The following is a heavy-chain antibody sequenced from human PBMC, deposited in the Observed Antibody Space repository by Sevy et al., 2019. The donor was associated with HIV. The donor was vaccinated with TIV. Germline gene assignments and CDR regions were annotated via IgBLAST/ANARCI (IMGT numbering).Heavy chain of an antibody. V-gene: IGHV3-7*01. CDR2: INQNGTEV. Sequence: GGSLRLSCVVSGFTFRNYWMSWVRQAPGKGLEWVANINQNGTEVYSVDSVKGRFTFSRDNTKNSVYLQMNSLRAEDTAIYYCAINSDYGMDAWGQGTTVTVSS. CDR3: AINSDYGMDA. D-gene: IGHD4-4*01. J-gene: IGHJ6*02. CDR1: GFTFRNYW.